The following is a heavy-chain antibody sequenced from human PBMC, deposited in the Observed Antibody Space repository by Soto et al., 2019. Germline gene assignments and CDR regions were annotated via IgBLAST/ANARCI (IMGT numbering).Heavy chain of an antibody. V-gene: IGHV3-23*01. D-gene: IGHD1-7*01. CDR3: AKDNDWNFTRWFDP. J-gene: IGHJ5*02. CDR1: GFTVSSKA. Sequence: GGSLRLSFAASGFTVSSKAMSWVRHAPGKGLEWVSAISGSGGSTYYADSVKGRFTISRDNSKNTLYLQMNSLRAEDTAVYYCAKDNDWNFTRWFDPWGQGTLVTVSS. CDR2: ISGSGGST.